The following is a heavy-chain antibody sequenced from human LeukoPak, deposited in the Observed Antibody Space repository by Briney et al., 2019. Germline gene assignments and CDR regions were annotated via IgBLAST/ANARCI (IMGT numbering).Heavy chain of an antibody. CDR3: ARDLSPERGYYYYGMDV. Sequence: ASVKVSCKASGYTFTSYYMHWVRQAPGQGLEWMGIINPSGGSTSYAQKFQGRVTMTRDTSTSTVYMELSSLSSEDTAVYYCARDLSPERGYYYYGMDVWGQGTTVTVSS. CDR1: GYTFTSYY. J-gene: IGHJ6*02. V-gene: IGHV1-46*01. CDR2: INPSGGST. D-gene: IGHD2/OR15-2a*01.